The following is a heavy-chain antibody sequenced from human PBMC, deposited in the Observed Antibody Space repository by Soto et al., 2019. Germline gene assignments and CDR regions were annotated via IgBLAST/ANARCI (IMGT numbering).Heavy chain of an antibody. Sequence: QDQLVQSGAEVKKPGASVKISCEASGYTFTSHGISWVRQAPGQGHEWLGWISTYNSRTHYAQKVQGRVTMTTDTSTSTAYLDLRSLTFDDTAVYYCARARYCASPSCYKHYYYGMDTWGQGTTVTVSS. V-gene: IGHV1-18*04. CDR2: ISTYNSRT. CDR1: GYTFTSHG. D-gene: IGHD2-2*02. J-gene: IGHJ6*02. CDR3: ARARYCASPSCYKHYYYGMDT.